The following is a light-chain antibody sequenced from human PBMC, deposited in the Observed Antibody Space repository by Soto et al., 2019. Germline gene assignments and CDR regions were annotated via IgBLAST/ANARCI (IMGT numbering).Light chain of an antibody. V-gene: IGLV2-18*01. CDR3: SLNSSHNAYV. J-gene: IGLJ1*01. CDR1: STDFVGYNR. Sequence: QSVLTQPPSVSGSPGQSVTISCTGTSTDFVGYNRVSWYQQPPGTAPKLMIYEVSKRPSGVPDRFSGSKSGNTASLTISGLQAADDADYYCSLNSSHNAYVFGSRTKVRVL. CDR2: EVS.